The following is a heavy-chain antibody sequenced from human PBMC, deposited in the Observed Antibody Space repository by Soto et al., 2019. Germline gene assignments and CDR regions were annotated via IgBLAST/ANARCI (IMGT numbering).Heavy chain of an antibody. V-gene: IGHV3-23*01. CDR2: ISGSGGST. J-gene: IGHJ6*02. CDR1: GFTFSSYA. D-gene: IGHD4-17*01. Sequence: GGSLRLSCAASGFTFSSYAMSWVRQAPGKGLEWVSAISGSGGSTYYADSVKGRFTISRDNSKNTLYLQMNSLRAEDTAVYYCAKSPASTVTTRSAGGTMIPGMDVWGQGTTVTVSS. CDR3: AKSPASTVTTRSAGGTMIPGMDV.